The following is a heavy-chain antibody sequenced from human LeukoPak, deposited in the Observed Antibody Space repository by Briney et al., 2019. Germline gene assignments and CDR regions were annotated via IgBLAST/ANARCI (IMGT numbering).Heavy chain of an antibody. V-gene: IGHV3-53*01. CDR2: IYSGGGT. J-gene: IGHJ4*02. CDR3: ARDASSGWRHDY. D-gene: IGHD6-19*01. CDR1: GFTFSSYA. Sequence: GGSLRLSCAASGFTFSSYAMSWVRQAPGKGLEWVSVIYSGGGTYYADSVKGRFTISRDNSKNTLYLEINSLRAEDTAVYYCARDASSGWRHDYWGQGTLVTVSS.